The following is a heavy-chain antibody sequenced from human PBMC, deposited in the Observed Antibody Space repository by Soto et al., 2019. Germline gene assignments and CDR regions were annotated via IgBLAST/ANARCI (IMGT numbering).Heavy chain of an antibody. CDR1: GYTFTSYA. CDR2: INAGNGNT. D-gene: IGHD6-19*01. J-gene: IGHJ4*02. CDR3: ARKVVGKGYSSRWYYFDY. V-gene: IGHV1-3*01. Sequence: ASVKVSCKASGYTFTSYARHWVRQAPGQRLEWMGWINAGNGNTKYSQKFQGRVTITRDTSASTAYMELSSLRSEDTAVYYCARKVVGKGYSSRWYYFDYWGQGTLVTVSS.